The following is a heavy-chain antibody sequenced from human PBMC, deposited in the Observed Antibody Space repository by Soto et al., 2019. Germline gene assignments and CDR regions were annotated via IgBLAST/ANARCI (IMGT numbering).Heavy chain of an antibody. CDR1: GFTFSSHA. CDR2: ISGSGDTT. V-gene: IGHV3-23*01. CDR3: AKDSSTGTTVMGAFDI. J-gene: IGHJ3*02. D-gene: IGHD1-7*01. Sequence: GGSLRLSCAASGFTFSSHAMNWVRQAPGRGLEWVSVISGSGDTTYYADSVKGRFAISRDNSKNTLYLQMNSLRAEDTAVYYCAKDSSTGTTVMGAFDIWGQGTMVTVSS.